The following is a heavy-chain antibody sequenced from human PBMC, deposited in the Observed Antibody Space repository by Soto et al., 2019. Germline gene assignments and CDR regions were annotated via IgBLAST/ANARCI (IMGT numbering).Heavy chain of an antibody. CDR1: GFTFSSYG. Sequence: QVQLVESGGGVVQPGRSLRLSCAASGFTFSSYGMHWVRQAPGKGLEWVAVIWYDGSNKYYADSVKGRFTISRDNSKNSLHLQMNSLRAEDTAVYYCARDADEAGTVGYFDYWGQGTLVTVSS. V-gene: IGHV3-33*01. CDR3: ARDADEAGTVGYFDY. CDR2: IWYDGSNK. D-gene: IGHD6-13*01. J-gene: IGHJ4*02.